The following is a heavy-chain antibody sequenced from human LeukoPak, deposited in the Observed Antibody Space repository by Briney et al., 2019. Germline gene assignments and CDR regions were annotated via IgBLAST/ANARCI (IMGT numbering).Heavy chain of an antibody. D-gene: IGHD5-24*01. CDR1: GFTFSSYA. Sequence: GSLRLSCAASGFTFSSYAMSWVRQAPGKGLEWVANIKQDGTEKNYVDSVKGRFTISRDNAKNSLFLQMKSLRAEDTAVYYCARTRWLQLRYFDYWGQGTLVTVSS. CDR2: IKQDGTEK. CDR3: ARTRWLQLRYFDY. J-gene: IGHJ4*02. V-gene: IGHV3-7*01.